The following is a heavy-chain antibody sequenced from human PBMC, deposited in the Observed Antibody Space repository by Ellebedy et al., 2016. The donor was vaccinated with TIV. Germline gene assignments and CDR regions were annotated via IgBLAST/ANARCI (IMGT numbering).Heavy chain of an antibody. V-gene: IGHV4-59*05. CDR3: ANLYSSGWYVYWYFDL. CDR1: GGSISSYY. Sequence: SETLSLTXTVSGGSISSYYWSWIRQPPGKGLEWIGSIYYSGSTYYNPSLKSRVTISVDTSKNQFSLKLSSVTAADTAVYYCANLYSSGWYVYWYFDLWGRGTLVTVSS. J-gene: IGHJ2*01. D-gene: IGHD6-19*01. CDR2: IYYSGST.